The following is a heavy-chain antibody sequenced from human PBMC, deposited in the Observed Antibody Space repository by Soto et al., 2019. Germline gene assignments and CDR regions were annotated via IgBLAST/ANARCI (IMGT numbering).Heavy chain of an antibody. Sequence: ASVNVSCKASGYTFTRYAMHWVRQAPGQRLEWMGWINAGNGNTKYSQKFQGRVTITRDTSASTAYMELSSLRSEDTAVYYCARGNFDWLSYYYYGMDVWGQGTTVTVS. J-gene: IGHJ6*02. CDR2: INAGNGNT. CDR3: ARGNFDWLSYYYYGMDV. CDR1: GYTFTRYA. V-gene: IGHV1-3*01. D-gene: IGHD3-9*01.